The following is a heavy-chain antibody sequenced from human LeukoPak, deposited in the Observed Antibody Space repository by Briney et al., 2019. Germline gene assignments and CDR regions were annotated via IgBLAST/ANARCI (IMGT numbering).Heavy chain of an antibody. CDR1: GLTVSSTY. CDR3: ARDAYDTSVYYCFDY. J-gene: IGHJ4*02. D-gene: IGHD3-22*01. V-gene: IGHV3-66*01. Sequence: GGSLRLSCAAYGLTVSSTYMSWDRQTQGKGLECVSVIYSGGSTYYADSVNGRFTISRDNSKNTLYLQMNSLRDEDTAVYYCARDAYDTSVYYCFDYWGQGTLVTVSS. CDR2: IYSGGST.